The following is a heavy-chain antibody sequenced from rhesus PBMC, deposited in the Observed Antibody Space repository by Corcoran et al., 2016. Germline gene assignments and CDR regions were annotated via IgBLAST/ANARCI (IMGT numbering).Heavy chain of an antibody. J-gene: IGHJ4*01. CDR2: LYGSCGST. CDR1: GGSISDSYY. D-gene: IGHD1-14*01. Sequence: QVQLQESGPGLVKPSETLSLTCAVSGGSISDSYYWSWIRQPPGKGLELIGYLYGSCGSTYYNPSLKSRVTSSTYTSKNQFSLKLSSVTAADTAVYYGARARGGNDLVYWGQGVLVTVSS. CDR3: ARARGGNDLVY. V-gene: IGHV4S7*01.